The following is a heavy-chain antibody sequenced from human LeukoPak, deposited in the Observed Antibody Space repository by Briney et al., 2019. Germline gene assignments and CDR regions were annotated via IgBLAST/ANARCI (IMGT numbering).Heavy chain of an antibody. V-gene: IGHV3-23*01. CDR3: AKGRVRGGRLGAFDI. CDR1: GFAFSGFA. CDR2: ISGSGGST. J-gene: IGHJ3*02. Sequence: GGSLRLSCSASGFAFSGFAMGWVRHAPGKGLEWVSSISGSGGSTYYADSVKGRFTISRDNSKNTLYLQMNSLRAEDTAVYYCAKGRVRGGRLGAFDIWGQGTMVTVSS. D-gene: IGHD3-10*01.